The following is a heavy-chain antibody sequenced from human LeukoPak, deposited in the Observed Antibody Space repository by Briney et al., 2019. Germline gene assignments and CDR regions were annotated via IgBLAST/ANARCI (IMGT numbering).Heavy chain of an antibody. CDR1: GGSISSGYY. J-gene: IGHJ4*02. CDR2: IYHSGRT. V-gene: IGHV4-38-2*02. D-gene: IGHD3-22*01. CDR3: AREGDYYDRSGFRRRDLDY. Sequence: SETLSLTCTVSGGSISSGYYWGWIRQPPGKGLEWIGTIYHSGRTYYNPSLKSRVTISVDTSKNQFSLNLITVTAAETAVYYCAREGDYYDRSGFRRRDLDYWGQGTLVTVSS.